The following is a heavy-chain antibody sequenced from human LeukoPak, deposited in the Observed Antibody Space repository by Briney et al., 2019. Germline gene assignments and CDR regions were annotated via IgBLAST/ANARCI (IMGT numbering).Heavy chain of an antibody. Sequence: PGGSLRLSCAASGFTFSSHAMHWVRQAPGKGLEWVAVISYDGSNKYYADSVKGRFTISRDNSKNTLYLQMNSLRAEDTAVYYCARDTRYSSGWYQHWGQGTLVTVSS. D-gene: IGHD6-19*01. CDR1: GFTFSSHA. CDR2: ISYDGSNK. CDR3: ARDTRYSSGWYQH. V-gene: IGHV3-30-3*01. J-gene: IGHJ4*02.